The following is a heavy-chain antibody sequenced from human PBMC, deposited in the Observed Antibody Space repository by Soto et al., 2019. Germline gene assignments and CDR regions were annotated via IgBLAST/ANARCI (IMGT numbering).Heavy chain of an antibody. CDR2: ISDSGAT. Sequence: GGSLRLSCAASGFTFNNYAMSWVRQAPGKGLEWVSTISDSGATYYADSVKGRFTISRDNSKNTLYLQMSSLRAEDTAVYFCAKGVADDSGSYYFDYWGQGTLVTVSS. J-gene: IGHJ4*02. D-gene: IGHD1-26*01. CDR1: GFTFNNYA. CDR3: AKGVADDSGSYYFDY. V-gene: IGHV3-23*01.